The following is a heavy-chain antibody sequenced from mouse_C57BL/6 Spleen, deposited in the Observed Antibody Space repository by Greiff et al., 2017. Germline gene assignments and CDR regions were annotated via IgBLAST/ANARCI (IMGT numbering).Heavy chain of an antibody. J-gene: IGHJ3*01. CDR1: GYTFTDSE. CDR2: IDTETGGT. Sequence: QVQLQQSGAELVRPGASVTLSCKASGYTFTDSEMHWVKQTPVHGLDWIGAIDTETGGTAYNQKFKGKAILTADKSSSTAYMELRSLASYDSADYYYTGYDSGFAYWGQGTLVTVSA. CDR3: TGYDSGFAY. D-gene: IGHD2-2*01. V-gene: IGHV1-15*01.